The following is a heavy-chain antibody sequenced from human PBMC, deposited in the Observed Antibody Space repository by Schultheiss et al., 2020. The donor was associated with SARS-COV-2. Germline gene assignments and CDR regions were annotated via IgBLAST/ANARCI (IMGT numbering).Heavy chain of an antibody. V-gene: IGHV3-11*05. J-gene: IGHJ6*03. CDR3: ARGVWDIVVVGYYMDV. Sequence: GGSLRLSCAASGFTVSSNYMSWVRQAPGKGLEWVSYISSSSSYTNYADSVKGRFTISRDNAKNSLYLQMNSLRAEDTAVYYCARGVWDIVVVGYYMDVWGKGTTVTVSS. D-gene: IGHD2-2*01. CDR2: ISSSSSYT. CDR1: GFTVSSNY.